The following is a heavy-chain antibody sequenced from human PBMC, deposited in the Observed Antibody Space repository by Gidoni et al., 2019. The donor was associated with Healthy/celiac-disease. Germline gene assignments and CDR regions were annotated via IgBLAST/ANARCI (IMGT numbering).Heavy chain of an antibody. D-gene: IGHD2-15*01. Sequence: QVQLVESGGGVVQPGRSLRLSCAASGFTFSSYGMHWVRQAPGKGLEWVAVISYDGSNKYYADSVKGRFTISRDNSKNTLYLQMNSLRAEDTAVYYCAKGATSIEGLYYFDYWGQGTLVTVSS. CDR2: ISYDGSNK. CDR3: AKGATSIEGLYYFDY. CDR1: GFTFSSYG. V-gene: IGHV3-30*18. J-gene: IGHJ4*02.